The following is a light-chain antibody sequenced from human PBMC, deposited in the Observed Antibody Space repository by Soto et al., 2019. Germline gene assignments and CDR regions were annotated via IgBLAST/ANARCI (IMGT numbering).Light chain of an antibody. J-gene: IGKJ5*01. CDR3: QQLNNYPIT. CDR2: DAS. V-gene: IGKV1D-13*01. CDR1: QSISSA. Sequence: IQLTQSPSFLSASVGDRVTITCRASQSISSALAWYQQKPGKAPKLLIYDASSLESGVPSRFSGSGSGTDFTLTISRLQTEDFATYECQQLNNYPITFGQGTRLEIK.